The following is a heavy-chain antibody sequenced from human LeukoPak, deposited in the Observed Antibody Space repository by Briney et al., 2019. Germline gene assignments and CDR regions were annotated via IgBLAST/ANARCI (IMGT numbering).Heavy chain of an antibody. J-gene: IGHJ4*02. Sequence: GGSPRLSCAASGFTFRNYYMSWILQAPGKGLERVSYISSSGSTIYYADSVKGRFTISRDNAKNSLYLQMNSLRAADTAVYYCARGKFHFDYWGQGALVTVSS. V-gene: IGHV3-11*01. D-gene: IGHD2-21*01. CDR1: GFTFRNYY. CDR3: ARGKFHFDY. CDR2: ISSSGSTI.